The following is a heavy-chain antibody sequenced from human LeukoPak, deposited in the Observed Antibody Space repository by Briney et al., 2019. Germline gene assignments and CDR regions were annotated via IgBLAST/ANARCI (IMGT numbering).Heavy chain of an antibody. D-gene: IGHD5-12*01. CDR3: ARLSWLRHAFDI. CDR1: GYTFTSYD. J-gene: IGHJ3*02. V-gene: IGHV1-8*01. Sequence: ASVKVSCKASGYTFTSYDINWVRQATGQGLEWMGWMNPNSGNTGYAQKFQGRVTMTRDTSISTAYMELSRLRSDDTAVYYCARLSWLRHAFDIWGQGTMVTVSS. CDR2: MNPNSGNT.